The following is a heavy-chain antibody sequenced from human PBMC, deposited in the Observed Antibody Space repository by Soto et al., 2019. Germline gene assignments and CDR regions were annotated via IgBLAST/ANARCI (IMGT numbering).Heavy chain of an antibody. Sequence: GASVKVSCKTSGYTFTSYDINWVRQATGQGLEWMGRMNPNSGNTDYARKFQGRVTMTRDTSISTAYMELSSLTSEDTAVYYCARAPVYGSSNNWSDPWGQGTQVTVSS. CDR2: MNPNSGNT. J-gene: IGHJ5*02. D-gene: IGHD3-10*01. CDR3: ARAPVYGSSNNWSDP. CDR1: GYTFTSYD. V-gene: IGHV1-8*01.